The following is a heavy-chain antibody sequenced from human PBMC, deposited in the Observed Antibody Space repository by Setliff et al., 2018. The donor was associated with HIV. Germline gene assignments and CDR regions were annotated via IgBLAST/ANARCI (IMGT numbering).Heavy chain of an antibody. CDR3: ARDRVDIVVVVAARGYYYYGMDV. CDR2: ISYDGSNK. J-gene: IGHJ6*02. Sequence: PGGSLRLSCAASGFTFSSYAMHWVRQAPGKGLEWVAVISYDGSNKYYADSVKSRFTISRDNSKNTLYLQMNSLRAEDTAVYYCARDRVDIVVVVAARGYYYYGMDVWGQGTTVTVSS. D-gene: IGHD2-15*01. CDR1: GFTFSSYA. V-gene: IGHV3-30*04.